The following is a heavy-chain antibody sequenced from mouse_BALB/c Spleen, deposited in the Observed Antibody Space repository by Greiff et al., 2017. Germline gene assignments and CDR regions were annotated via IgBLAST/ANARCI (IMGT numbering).Heavy chain of an antibody. Sequence: VKLQESGPGLVAPSQSLSITCTVSGFSLTGYGVNWVRQPPGKGLEWLGMIWGDGSTDYNSALKSRLSISKDNSKSQVFLKMNSLQTDDTARYYCARDYYYGSSYAWFAYWGQGTLVTVSA. CDR3: ARDYYYGSSYAWFAY. CDR2: IWGDGST. J-gene: IGHJ3*01. V-gene: IGHV2-6-7*01. CDR1: GFSLTGYG. D-gene: IGHD1-1*01.